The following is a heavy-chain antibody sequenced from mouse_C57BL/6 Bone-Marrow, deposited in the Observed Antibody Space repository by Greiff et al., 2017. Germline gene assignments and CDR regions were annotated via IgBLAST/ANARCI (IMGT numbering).Heavy chain of an antibody. V-gene: IGHV1-69*01. J-gene: IGHJ3*01. Sequence: VQLQQSGAELVMPGASVKLSCKASGYTFTSYWMHWVKQRPGQGLEWIGEIDPSDSYTNYNQKFKGKSTLTVDKSSSTAYMQLSSLTSEDSAVDYCARPAQADWLAYWGQGTLVTVSA. CDR3: ARPAQADWLAY. D-gene: IGHD3-2*02. CDR1: GYTFTSYW. CDR2: IDPSDSYT.